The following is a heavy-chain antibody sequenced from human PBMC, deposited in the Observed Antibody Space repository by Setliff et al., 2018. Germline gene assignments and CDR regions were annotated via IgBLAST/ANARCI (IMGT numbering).Heavy chain of an antibody. CDR3: ARDSPTVVTHIRAFDI. CDR2: ISASNGNT. CDR1: GYTFTNYG. V-gene: IGHV1-18*01. D-gene: IGHD4-17*01. J-gene: IGHJ3*02. Sequence: GASVTVSCKASGYTFTNYGISWVRQAPGQGLEWMGWISASNGNTNSAQKLQGRVTMTTDTSTSTAYMELRSLRSDDTAVYYCARDSPTVVTHIRAFDIWGQGTMVTVSS.